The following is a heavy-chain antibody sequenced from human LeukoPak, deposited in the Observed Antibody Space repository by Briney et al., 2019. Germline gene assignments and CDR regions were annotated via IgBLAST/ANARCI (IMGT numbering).Heavy chain of an antibody. D-gene: IGHD5-18*01. CDR2: IYHSGST. V-gene: IGHV4-30-2*01. CDR1: SGSIISCGYS. J-gene: IGHJ4*02. CDR3: ASSAAMADGFDY. Sequence: PSQTLSLTCAVSSGSIISCGYSCSWIRQPPGKGLEWLGYIYHSGSTYYNPSLKSRVTIPVDRSKNQFSLKLSSVTAADTAVYYCASSAAMADGFDYRGQGTLVTVSS.